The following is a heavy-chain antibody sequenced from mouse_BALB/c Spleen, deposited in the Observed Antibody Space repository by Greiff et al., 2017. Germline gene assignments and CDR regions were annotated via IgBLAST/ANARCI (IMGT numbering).Heavy chain of an antibody. CDR3: ARARDHYAMYS. J-gene: IGHJ4*01. CDR1: GFTFSSYG. Sequence: VQLKESGGGLVQPGGSLKLSCAASGFTFSSYGMSWVRQTPDKRLELVATINSNGGSTYYPDSVKGRFTISRDNAKNTLYLQMSSLKSEGTAMYYSARARDHYAMYSWGDGNPVTASS. CDR2: INSNGGST. V-gene: IGHV5-6-3*01.